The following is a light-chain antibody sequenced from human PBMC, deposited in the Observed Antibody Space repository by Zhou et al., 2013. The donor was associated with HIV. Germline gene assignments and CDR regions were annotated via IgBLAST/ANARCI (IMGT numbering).Light chain of an antibody. CDR2: EAS. J-gene: IGKJ2*01. CDR3: QEYSSYPRYT. CDR1: QSVSNW. Sequence: DIQMTQSPSTVSASLGDRVTITCRASQSVSNWLAWYQQRPGEAPKLLVYEASRLHSGVASRFSGSGSGTQFTLTISNLQPGDVGTYYCQEYSSYPRYTFGQGTKLDIK. V-gene: IGKV1-5*03.